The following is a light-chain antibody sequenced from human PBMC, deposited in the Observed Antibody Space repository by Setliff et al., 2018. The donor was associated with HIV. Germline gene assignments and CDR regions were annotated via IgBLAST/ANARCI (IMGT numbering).Light chain of an antibody. CDR3: CSYGGNSVSYV. Sequence: ELTQPPSVSVAPGKTARITCGGNNIGVKTVHWYQQLPGRAPKLLIYGNTNRPSGVPDRFSGSKSGTSASLAITGLQAEDEADYYCCSYGGNSVSYVFGTGTKVTVL. J-gene: IGLJ1*01. CDR2: GNT. V-gene: IGLV1-40*01. CDR1: NNIGVKT.